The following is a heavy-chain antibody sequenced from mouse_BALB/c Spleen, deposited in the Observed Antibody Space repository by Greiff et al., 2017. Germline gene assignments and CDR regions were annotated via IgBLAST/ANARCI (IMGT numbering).Heavy chain of an antibody. J-gene: IGHJ1*01. CDR2: ISDGGSYT. V-gene: IGHV5-4*02. Sequence: EVQLVESGGGLVKPGGSLKLSCAASGFTFSDYYMYWVRQTPEKRLEWVATISDGGSYTYYPDSVKGRFTISRDNAKNNLYLQMSSLKSEDTAMYACERQGNVNYGNFDVWGAGTTVTVSS. CDR1: GFTFSDYY. CDR3: ERQGNVNYGNFDV.